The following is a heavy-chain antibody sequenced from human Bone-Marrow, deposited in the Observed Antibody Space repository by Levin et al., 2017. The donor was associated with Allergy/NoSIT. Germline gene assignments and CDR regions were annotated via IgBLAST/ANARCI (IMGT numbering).Heavy chain of an antibody. CDR3: AKDRVNMIVEVTPSPVDW. V-gene: IGHV3-30*18. J-gene: IGHJ4*02. D-gene: IGHD3-22*01. Sequence: PGGSLRLSCAASGFSFSTYGMHWVRQTPGAGLEWVAFISYDGGSKSYADSVTGRFTISRDNSKNTLFLQINSLRPEDKAVYYCAKDRVNMIVEVTPSPVDWWGQGTLVTVSS. CDR2: ISYDGGSK. CDR1: GFSFSTYG.